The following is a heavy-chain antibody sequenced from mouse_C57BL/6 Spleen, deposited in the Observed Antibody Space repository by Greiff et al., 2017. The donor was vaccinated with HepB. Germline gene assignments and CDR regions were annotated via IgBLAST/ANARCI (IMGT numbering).Heavy chain of an antibody. D-gene: IGHD1-1*01. CDR1: GFSLTSYG. V-gene: IGHV2-2*01. Sequence: VKLMESGPGLVQPSQSLSITCTVSGFSLTSYGVHWVRQSPGKGLEWLGVIWSGGSTDYNAAFISRLSISKDNSKSQVFFKMNSLQADDTAIYYCAIYYGSSYDYAMDYWGQGTSVTVSS. CDR3: AIYYGSSYDYAMDY. CDR2: IWSGGST. J-gene: IGHJ4*01.